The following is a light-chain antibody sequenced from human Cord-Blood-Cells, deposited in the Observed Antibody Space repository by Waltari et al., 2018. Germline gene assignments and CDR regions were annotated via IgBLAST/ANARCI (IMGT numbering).Light chain of an antibody. CDR1: STDVGSYNL. Sequence: QSALTQPASVSGSPGQSITTSCTGTSTDVGSYNLLPWYQQHPGKAPKLMIYEGSKRPSGVSNRFSGSKSGNTASLTISGLQAEDEADYYCCSYAGSSTWVFGGGTKLTVL. V-gene: IGLV2-23*01. CDR3: CSYAGSSTWV. J-gene: IGLJ3*02. CDR2: EGS.